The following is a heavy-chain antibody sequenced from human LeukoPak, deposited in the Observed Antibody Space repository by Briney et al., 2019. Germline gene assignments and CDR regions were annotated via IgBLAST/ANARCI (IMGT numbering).Heavy chain of an antibody. CDR2: IIPILGTA. CDR3: AREYDYGDYEENY. J-gene: IGHJ4*02. Sequence: GASVKVSCKASGGTFSSYAISWVRQAPGQGLEWMGRIIPILGTANYAQKFQGRVTITTDESTSTAYMELSSLRSEDTAVYYCAREYDYGDYEENYWGQGTLVTVSS. CDR1: GGTFSSYA. D-gene: IGHD4-17*01. V-gene: IGHV1-69*11.